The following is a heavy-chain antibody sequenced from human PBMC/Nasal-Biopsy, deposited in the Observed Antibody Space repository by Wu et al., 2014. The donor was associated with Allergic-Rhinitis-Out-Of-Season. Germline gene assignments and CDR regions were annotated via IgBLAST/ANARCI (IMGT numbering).Heavy chain of an antibody. Sequence: LRLSCAASGFTFSSCAMSWVRQAPGKGLEYVSLISGGGSSTYYADSVKGRFTISRDNSKNTLYLQMNSLRAEDTAVYYCAKGTGQSGSHYCVDYWGQGTLVTVSS. CDR3: AKGTGQSGSHYCVDY. J-gene: IGHJ4*02. CDR1: GFTFSSCA. D-gene: IGHD1-26*01. V-gene: IGHV3-23*01. CDR2: ISGGGSST.